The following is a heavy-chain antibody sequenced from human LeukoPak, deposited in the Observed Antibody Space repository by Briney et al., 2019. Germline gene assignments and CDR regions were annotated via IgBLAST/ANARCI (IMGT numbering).Heavy chain of an antibody. V-gene: IGHV3-7*01. CDR1: GFSFSSYW. J-gene: IGHJ4*02. CDR2: IKQDGSEK. CDR3: ARVYLPAKAGYSYGYNFFDY. D-gene: IGHD5-18*01. Sequence: PGGSLRLSCAASGFSFSSYWMSWVRQAPGKGLEWVANIKQDGSEKYYVDSVKGRFTISRDNAKNSLYLQMNSLRAEDTAVYYCARVYLPAKAGYSYGYNFFDYWGQGTLVTVSS.